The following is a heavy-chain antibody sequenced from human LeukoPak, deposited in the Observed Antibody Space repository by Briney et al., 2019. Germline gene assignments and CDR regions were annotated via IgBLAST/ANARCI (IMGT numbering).Heavy chain of an antibody. CDR1: GYTLTELS. D-gene: IGHD3-10*01. V-gene: IGHV1-24*01. J-gene: IGHJ4*02. Sequence: ASVKVSCKVSGYTLTELSMHWVRQAPGKGLEWMGGFDPEDGETIYAQKFQGRVTMTTDTSTSTAYMELRSLRSDDTAVYYCARDSRSYFDYWGQGTLVTVSS. CDR3: ARDSRSYFDY. CDR2: FDPEDGET.